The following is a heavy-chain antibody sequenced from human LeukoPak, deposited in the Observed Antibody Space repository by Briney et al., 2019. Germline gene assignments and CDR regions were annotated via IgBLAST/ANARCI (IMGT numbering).Heavy chain of an antibody. CDR1: GFTFSSYA. D-gene: IGHD3-22*01. J-gene: IGHJ4*02. CDR2: ISGSGGST. V-gene: IGHV3-23*01. CDR3: AKDTSYYYDSSGYSDY. Sequence: GGSLRLSCAASGFTFSSYAMSWVRQAPGKGLEWVSAISGSGGSTYYADSVKGRFTISRDNSKNTLYLQMNSLRAEDTAVYYCAKDTSYYYDSSGYSDYWGQGTLVTVSS.